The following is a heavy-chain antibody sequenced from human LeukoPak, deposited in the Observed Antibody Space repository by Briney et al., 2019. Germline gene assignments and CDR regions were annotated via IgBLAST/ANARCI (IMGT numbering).Heavy chain of an antibody. J-gene: IGHJ2*01. D-gene: IGHD1-1*01. CDR3: ARGEGNWKYSWYFDL. V-gene: IGHV3-20*04. Sequence: PGGSLRLSCAASGFTFHDYDMSWVRQAPGKGLELVSGITWYGGSTGYADSLKCRFTISRDNAESSLYLQMNSLRAEDPALYYCARGEGNWKYSWYFDLWGRGTLVTVSS. CDR2: ITWYGGST. CDR1: GFTFHDYD.